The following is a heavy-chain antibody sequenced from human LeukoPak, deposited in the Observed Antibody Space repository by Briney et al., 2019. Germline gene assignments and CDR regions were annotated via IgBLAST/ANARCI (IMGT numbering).Heavy chain of an antibody. J-gene: IGHJ5*02. V-gene: IGHV1-18*01. Sequence: ASVKVSCKASGYTFRNYAITWVRQAPGQGLERMGWITAYNGNTNYAQKFQGRVTMTTDTSTATAYMELRNLKSDDTAVYYCGRDCSGGTCSSFWFDPWGQGTLVTVSS. D-gene: IGHD2-15*01. CDR2: ITAYNGNT. CDR1: GYTFRNYA. CDR3: GRDCSGGTCSSFWFDP.